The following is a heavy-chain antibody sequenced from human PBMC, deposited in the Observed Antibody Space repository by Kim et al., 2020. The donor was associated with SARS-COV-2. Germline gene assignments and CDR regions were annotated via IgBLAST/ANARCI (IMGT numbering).Heavy chain of an antibody. Sequence: TYYADAVKGRFTIARDESRTSLFLQLSNRRSEDTAVYYCAKDWTPLRYCQYWGQGILVTVSS. CDR2: T. D-gene: IGHD2-15*01. J-gene: IGHJ4*02. V-gene: IGHV3-23*01. CDR3: AKDWTPLRYCQY.